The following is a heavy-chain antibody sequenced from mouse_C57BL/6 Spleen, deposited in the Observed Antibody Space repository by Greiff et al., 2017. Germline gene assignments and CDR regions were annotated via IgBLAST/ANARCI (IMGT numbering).Heavy chain of an antibody. CDR2: IDPETGGT. V-gene: IGHV1-15*01. CDR3: TPYGYDIY. D-gene: IGHD2-2*01. J-gene: IGHJ3*01. CDR1: GYTFTDYE. Sequence: VQLQQSGAELVRPGASVTLSCKASGYTFTDYEMHWVKQTPVHGLEWIGAIDPETGGTAYNQKFKGKAILTADKSSSTAYMEPRSLTSEDSAVYYCTPYGYDIYWGQGTLVTVSA.